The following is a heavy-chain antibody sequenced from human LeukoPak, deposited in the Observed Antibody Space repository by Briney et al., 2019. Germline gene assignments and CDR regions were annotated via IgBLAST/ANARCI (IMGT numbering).Heavy chain of an antibody. J-gene: IGHJ3*02. Sequence: GGSLRLSCAASGFTFSSHSMNWVRQAPGKGLEWVSYISSSSSTIYYADSVKGRFTISRDNAKNSLYLQMNSLRAEDTAVYYCARDNFWSGSDAFDIWGQGTMVTVSS. CDR3: ARDNFWSGSDAFDI. CDR1: GFTFSSHS. CDR2: ISSSSSTI. V-gene: IGHV3-48*01. D-gene: IGHD3-3*01.